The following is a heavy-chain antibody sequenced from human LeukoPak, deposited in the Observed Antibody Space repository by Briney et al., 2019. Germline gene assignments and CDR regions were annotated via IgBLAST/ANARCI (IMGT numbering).Heavy chain of an antibody. Sequence: GGSLRLSCASSGFTFNNYAITWVRQAPGKGLEWVSSITASGGSTYCADSVKGRFTISRDNSKNTLYLQMSSLRAEDTAVYYCARDYPTSGIVTIFDCWGHGTLVTVYS. CDR1: GFTFNNYA. V-gene: IGHV3-23*01. J-gene: IGHJ4*01. CDR3: ARDYPTSGIVTIFDC. CDR2: ITASGGST. D-gene: IGHD1-1*01.